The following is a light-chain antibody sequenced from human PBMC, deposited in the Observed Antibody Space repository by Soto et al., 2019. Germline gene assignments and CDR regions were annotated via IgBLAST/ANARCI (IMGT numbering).Light chain of an antibody. CDR2: EVS. CDR1: SSDVGGYNY. J-gene: IGLJ2*01. CDR3: SSYTTSSTVV. Sequence: QSALTQPASVSGSPGQSITISCTGTSSDVGGYNYVYWYQQHPGKDPKLMIYEVSNRPSGVSNRFSGSKYGNTAFLTISGLQAEDEADYYCSSYTTSSTVVFGGGTKLTVL. V-gene: IGLV2-14*01.